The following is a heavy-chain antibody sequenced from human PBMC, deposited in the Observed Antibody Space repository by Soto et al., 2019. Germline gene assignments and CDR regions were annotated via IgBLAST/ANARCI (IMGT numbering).Heavy chain of an antibody. CDR1: GFSYSSYA. CDR2: LTPGGETT. J-gene: IGHJ4*02. Sequence: GGSLRRSCAASGFSYSSYAMTWFRQAPGKCLEWVSALTPGGETTYYADSVKGRFTISRDNSKDTLYLQMNSLRVDDTALYYCVKDSPYSGNYQDLDYWGQGTLVIV. V-gene: IGHV3-23*01. D-gene: IGHD1-26*01. CDR3: VKDSPYSGNYQDLDY.